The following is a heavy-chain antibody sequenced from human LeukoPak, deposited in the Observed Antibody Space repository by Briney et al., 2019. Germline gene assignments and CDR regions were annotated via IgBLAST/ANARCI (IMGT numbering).Heavy chain of an antibody. CDR2: ISWNSGSI. D-gene: IGHD3-10*01. V-gene: IGHV3-9*01. CDR3: AKVARLLWFGEEDYFDY. Sequence: GGSLRLSCAASGFTFGDYAMHWVRQAPGKGLEWVSGISWNSGSIGYADSVKGRFTISRDNAKSSLYLQMNSLRAEDTALYYCAKVARLLWFGEEDYFDYWGQGTLVTVSS. CDR1: GFTFGDYA. J-gene: IGHJ4*02.